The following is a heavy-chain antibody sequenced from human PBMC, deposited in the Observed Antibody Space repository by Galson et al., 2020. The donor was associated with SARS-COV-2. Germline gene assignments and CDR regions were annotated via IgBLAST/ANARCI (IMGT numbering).Heavy chain of an antibody. CDR1: GFTFSSYA. CDR3: ARSAGRIPSYFEILIGSLNYFYYAMDV. V-gene: IGHV3-30*04. Sequence: GGSLRLSCAASGFTFSSYAMHWVRQAPGKGLEWVAVMSYDGINQYYADSVKGRFTLSRDNSKNTQYLQMNSLRPEDTAVFYCARSAGRIPSYFEILIGSLNYFYYAMDVWGQVTMVTVSS. CDR2: MSYDGINQ. D-gene: IGHD3-9*01. J-gene: IGHJ3*01.